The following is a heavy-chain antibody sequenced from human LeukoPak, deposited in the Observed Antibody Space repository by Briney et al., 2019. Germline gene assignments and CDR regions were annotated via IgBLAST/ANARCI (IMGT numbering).Heavy chain of an antibody. D-gene: IGHD3-22*01. Sequence: SETLSLTCTVSGGSISSYYWSWIRQPPGKGLEWIGYIYYSGSTNYNPSLKSRVTISVDTSKNQFSLKLSSVTAADTAVYYCARDTEYYDSSGYYYRYWYFDLWGRGTLVTVSS. CDR1: GGSISSYY. CDR2: IYYSGST. J-gene: IGHJ2*01. CDR3: ARDTEYYDSSGYYYRYWYFDL. V-gene: IGHV4-59*12.